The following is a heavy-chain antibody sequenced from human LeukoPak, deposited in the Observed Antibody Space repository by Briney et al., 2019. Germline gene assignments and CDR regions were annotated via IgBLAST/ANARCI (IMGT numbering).Heavy chain of an antibody. CDR2: IYYSGSA. Sequence: KPSETLSLTCTVSGGSISSYYWSWIRQPPGKGLEWIGYIYYSGSAYYNPSLKSRVTISVDTSKNQFSLKLNSVTAADTAVYYCARDEMGDVWGQGTTVTVSS. V-gene: IGHV4-59*01. CDR3: ARDEMGDV. CDR1: GGSISSYY. J-gene: IGHJ6*02. D-gene: IGHD2-8*01.